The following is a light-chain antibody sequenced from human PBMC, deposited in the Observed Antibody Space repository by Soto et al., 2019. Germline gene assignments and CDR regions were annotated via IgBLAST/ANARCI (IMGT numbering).Light chain of an antibody. J-gene: IGKJ5*01. CDR1: QSISSW. CDR3: QQYENLPT. V-gene: IGKV1-33*01. CDR2: DAS. Sequence: DIQMTQSPSTLSASVGDRVTITCRASQSISSWLAWYQQKPGRAPKLLIYDASNLEAGVSSSFRGSGSGRDFTFTISRLQPEDIATYYCQQYENLPTYGQGTLLEI.